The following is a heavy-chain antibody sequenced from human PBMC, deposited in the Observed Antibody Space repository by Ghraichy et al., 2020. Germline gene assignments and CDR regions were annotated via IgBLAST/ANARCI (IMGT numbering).Heavy chain of an antibody. J-gene: IGHJ4*02. V-gene: IGHV3-23*01. D-gene: IGHD3-9*01. CDR2: MSGDGDST. Sequence: LSLTCAASGFTFTTHPLSWVRQAPGRGLEWVSAMSGDGDSTHYVDSVKGRFTISRDNSKNTLFLQMNSLRAEDTAVYYCAKVNWVLSTDATGWGQGTLVTVSS. CDR1: GFTFTTHP. CDR3: AKVNWVLSTDATG.